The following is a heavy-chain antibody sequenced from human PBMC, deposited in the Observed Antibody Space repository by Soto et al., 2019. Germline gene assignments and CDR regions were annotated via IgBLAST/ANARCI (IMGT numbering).Heavy chain of an antibody. CDR2: ISYDGSNK. V-gene: IGHV3-30-3*01. D-gene: IGHD2-15*01. J-gene: IGHJ5*01. CDR3: ACESWRGAATLHHDS. Sequence: CIRHAPGKGLEWVAVISYDGSNKYYADSVKGRFTISRDNAKNSVYLQMNSLRAEDTAVYYCACESWRGAATLHHDSWAPGTL.